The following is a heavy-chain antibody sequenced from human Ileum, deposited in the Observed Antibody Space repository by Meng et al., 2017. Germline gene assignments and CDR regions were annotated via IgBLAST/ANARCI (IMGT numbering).Heavy chain of an antibody. CDR2: IFQSGST. Sequence: QVQLQQWGAGLLKPSETLSLTCAVYGGSFSGYYWSWIRQPPGKGLEWIGEIFQSGSTNYNPSLKSRVSISVDKSKNHLSLSLSSVTAADTAVYYCAKAAAYNLDIWGQGALVTVSS. CDR1: GGSFSGYY. D-gene: IGHD6-25*01. CDR3: AKAAAYNLDI. V-gene: IGHV4-34*12. J-gene: IGHJ4*02.